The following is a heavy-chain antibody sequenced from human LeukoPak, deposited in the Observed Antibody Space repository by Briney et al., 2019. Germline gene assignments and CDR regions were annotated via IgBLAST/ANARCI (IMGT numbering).Heavy chain of an antibody. CDR1: GFNFSTDS. D-gene: IGHD6-13*01. CDR3: ARGLIGSSSWYGTAFDP. Sequence: GGSLRLPCSAYGFNFSTDSMDWVRQAPGMGLEWVLSISSSSYIHYADSVKGRFTISRDNSKKPLYLQMNSRRAEDTAVYYCARGLIGSSSWYGTAFDPWGQGALVTVSS. J-gene: IGHJ5*02. CDR2: ISSSSYI. V-gene: IGHV3-21*04.